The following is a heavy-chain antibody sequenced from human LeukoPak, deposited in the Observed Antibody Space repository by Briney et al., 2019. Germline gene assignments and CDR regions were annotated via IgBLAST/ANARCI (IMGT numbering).Heavy chain of an antibody. J-gene: IGHJ3*02. D-gene: IGHD6-19*01. CDR2: ISWNSGSI. CDR1: GFTFDDYA. V-gene: IGHV3-9*03. Sequence: GRSLRLSCAASGFTFDDYAMHWVRQAPGKGLEWVSGISWNSGSIGYADSVKGRFTISRDNAKNSLYLQMNSLRAEDMALYYCAKDIGLHRWLPFASAFDIWGQGTMVTVSS. CDR3: AKDIGLHRWLPFASAFDI.